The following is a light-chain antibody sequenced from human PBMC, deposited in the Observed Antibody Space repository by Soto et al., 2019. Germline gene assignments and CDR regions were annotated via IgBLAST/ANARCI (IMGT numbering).Light chain of an antibody. V-gene: IGLV2-8*01. J-gene: IGLJ1*01. Sequence: QSALTQPPSASGSPGQSVTISCTGTSRDIGGYNFVSWYQQHPGKAPKLIIYEVNKRPSGVPDRFSGSKSGNTASLTVSGLQADDEADYYCSSYAGTNNRYVFGAGTKLTVL. CDR3: SSYAGTNNRYV. CDR1: SRDIGGYNF. CDR2: EVN.